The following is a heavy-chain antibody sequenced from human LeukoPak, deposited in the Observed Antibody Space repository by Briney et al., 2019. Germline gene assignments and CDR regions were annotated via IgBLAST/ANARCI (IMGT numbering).Heavy chain of an antibody. CDR3: ARATRGDYVWGSYRPQYYFDY. Sequence: SETLSLTCTVSGGSISSYYWSWIRQPPGKGLEWVGYIYYSGSTNYNPSLKSRVTIPVDTSKNQFSLKLSSVTAADTAVYYCARATRGDYVWGSYRPQYYFDYWGQGTLVTVSS. J-gene: IGHJ4*02. CDR2: IYYSGST. V-gene: IGHV4-59*01. CDR1: GGSISSYY. D-gene: IGHD3-16*02.